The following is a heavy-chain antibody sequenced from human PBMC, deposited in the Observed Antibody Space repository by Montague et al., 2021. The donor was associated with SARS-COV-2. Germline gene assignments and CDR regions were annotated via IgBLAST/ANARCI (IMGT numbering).Heavy chain of an antibody. D-gene: IGHD6-13*01. CDR2: TYYRSMWKS. CDR3: VRGIEAAGSYDY. V-gene: IGHV6-1*01. CDR1: GDSVSINSAT. J-gene: IGHJ4*02. Sequence: CAISGDSVSINSATWNWLRQSPSRGLEWLGRTYYRSMWKSDYARSLKSRMAINPDTSKNQFSLQLSSVTPEDTALYYCVRGIEAAGSYDYWGQGTLVTVSS.